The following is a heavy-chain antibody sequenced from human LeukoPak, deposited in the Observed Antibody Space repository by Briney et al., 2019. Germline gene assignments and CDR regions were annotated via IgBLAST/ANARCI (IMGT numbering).Heavy chain of an antibody. CDR2: MSPNSGNT. Sequence: ASVKVSCKASGYTFTSYDINWVRQANGQGIEWMGWMSPNSGNTGYAQKFQGRVTMTRNTSISTAYMELSSLRSEDTAVYYCARGFDDFWSGSPFGYWGQGTLVTVSS. J-gene: IGHJ4*02. D-gene: IGHD3-3*01. CDR1: GYTFTSYD. CDR3: ARGFDDFWSGSPFGY. V-gene: IGHV1-8*01.